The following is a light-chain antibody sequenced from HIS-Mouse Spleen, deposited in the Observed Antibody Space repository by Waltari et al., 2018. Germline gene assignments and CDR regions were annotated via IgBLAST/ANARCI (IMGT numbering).Light chain of an antibody. CDR1: AFPKKY. Sequence: SYDLTQPPSVSVPPGQTARITCSGDAFPKKYAYWYQQKSGQPPVLVIYEDSKRPSGIPERFSGSSSGTMATLTISGAQVEDEADYYCYSTDSSGNHRVFGGGTKLTVL. CDR2: EDS. J-gene: IGLJ2*01. CDR3: YSTDSSGNHRV. V-gene: IGLV3-10*01.